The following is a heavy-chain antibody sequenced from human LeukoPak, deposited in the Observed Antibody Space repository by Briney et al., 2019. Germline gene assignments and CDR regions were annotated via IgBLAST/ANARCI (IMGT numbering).Heavy chain of an antibody. Sequence: ASVKVSCKASGYTFTGYYMHWVRQAPGQGLEWMGWINPNSGGTNYAQKFQGRVTMTRDTSISTAYMELSRLRSDDTAVYYCARGFSRRFGCSGGSCYSSWGQGNLVTVSS. CDR1: GYTFTGYY. CDR3: ARGFSRRFGCSGGSCYSS. J-gene: IGHJ4*02. CDR2: INPNSGGT. V-gene: IGHV1-2*02. D-gene: IGHD2-15*01.